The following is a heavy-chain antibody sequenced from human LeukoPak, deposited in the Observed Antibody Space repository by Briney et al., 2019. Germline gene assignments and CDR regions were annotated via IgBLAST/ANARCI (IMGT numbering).Heavy chain of an antibody. CDR1: GFTFSSYE. CDR3: AKDPIILGSSSWFVWFDP. J-gene: IGHJ5*02. CDR2: ISSSGSTI. V-gene: IGHV3-48*03. Sequence: GGSLRLSCAASGFTFSSYEMNWVRQAPGKGLEWVSYISSSGSTIYYADSVKGRFTISRDNAKNSLYLQMNSLRAEDTAVYYCAKDPIILGSSSWFVWFDPWGQGTLVTVSS. D-gene: IGHD6-13*01.